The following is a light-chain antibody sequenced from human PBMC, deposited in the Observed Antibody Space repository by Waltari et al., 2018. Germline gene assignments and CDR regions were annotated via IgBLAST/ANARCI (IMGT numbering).Light chain of an antibody. V-gene: IGLV2-14*01. CDR3: GSYTSDSSVV. CDR2: DVS. J-gene: IGLJ2*01. CDR1: RSDVGGYNY. Sequence: QSALTQPASVSGSPGQSITISCTGTRSDVGGYNYVSWYQQHPDKVPKLIIYDVSNRPLGISNRFSGSKSGNTASLTISGLQAEDEADYFCGSYTSDSSVVFGGGTRLTVL.